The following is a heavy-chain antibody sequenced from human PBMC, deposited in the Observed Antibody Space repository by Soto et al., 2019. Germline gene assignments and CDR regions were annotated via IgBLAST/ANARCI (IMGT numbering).Heavy chain of an antibody. D-gene: IGHD3-22*01. CDR3: ARAHTMMILDRFDP. CDR2: SSATGSGR. Sequence: PGGSLRLSCAASGFTFSSYGMTWVRQAPGKGLEWVSFSSATGSGRYYADSVKGRFTISRDNSKNTLYLQMSSLRADDTAVYYCARAHTMMILDRFDPWGHGTLVTVSS. CDR1: GFTFSSYG. J-gene: IGHJ5*02. V-gene: IGHV3-23*01.